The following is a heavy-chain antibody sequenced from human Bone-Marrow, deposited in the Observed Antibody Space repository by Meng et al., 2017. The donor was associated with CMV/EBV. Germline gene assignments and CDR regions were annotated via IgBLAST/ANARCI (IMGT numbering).Heavy chain of an antibody. V-gene: IGHV3-7*01. J-gene: IGHJ6*02. CDR2: IKQGGSQK. Sequence: GESLKISCTASGFTFGTYWMSWVRQAPGKGLEWVANIKQGGSQKYYADSAKGRFTISRDNAKNSLYLQMNSLGVEDTAVYYCARIGVGTASFYYYGMDVWGQGTTVTVSS. D-gene: IGHD3-3*01. CDR1: GFTFGTYW. CDR3: ARIGVGTASFYYYGMDV.